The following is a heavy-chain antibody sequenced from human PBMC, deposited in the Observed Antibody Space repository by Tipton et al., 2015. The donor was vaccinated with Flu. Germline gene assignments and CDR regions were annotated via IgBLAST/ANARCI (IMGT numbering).Heavy chain of an antibody. CDR2: IYYSGST. J-gene: IGHJ4*02. CDR3: ARADGYYFDY. CDR1: GGSISSYY. Sequence: TLSLTCTVSGGSISSYYWSWIRQPPGKGLEWIGYIYYSGSTNYNPSLKSRVTISVDTSKNQFSLKLSSVTAADTAAYYCARADGYYFDYWGQGTLVTVSS. V-gene: IGHV4-59*01. D-gene: IGHD3-10*01.